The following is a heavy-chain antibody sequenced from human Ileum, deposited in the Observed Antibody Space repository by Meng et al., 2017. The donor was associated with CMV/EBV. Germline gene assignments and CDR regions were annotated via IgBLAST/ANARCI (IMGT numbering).Heavy chain of an antibody. J-gene: IGHJ4*02. CDR2: ITWDGSGI. Sequence: GESLKISCAASGFTFDDYTMHWVRQAPGKGLEWVSLITWDGSGIYHADSVKGRFTVSRDNSKNSLYLQMNSLRNEDTALYYCAKDIIRRDGGWTNPFDYWGPGTRVTGAS. CDR1: GFTFDDYT. CDR3: AKDIIRRDGGWTNPFDY. V-gene: IGHV3-43*01. D-gene: IGHD6-19*01.